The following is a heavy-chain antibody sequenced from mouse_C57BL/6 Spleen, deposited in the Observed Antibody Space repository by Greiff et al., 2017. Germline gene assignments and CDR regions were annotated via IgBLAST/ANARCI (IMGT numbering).Heavy chain of an antibody. Sequence: EVKLMESGGGLVKPGGSLKLSCAASGFTFSSYTMSWVRQTPEKRLEWVATISGGGGNTYYPDSVKGRFTISRDNAKTTLYLQMSSLRSEDTALYYCARLDSSGYAAWFAYWGQGTLVTVSA. D-gene: IGHD3-2*02. CDR2: ISGGGGNT. V-gene: IGHV5-9*01. CDR3: ARLDSSGYAAWFAY. CDR1: GFTFSSYT. J-gene: IGHJ3*01.